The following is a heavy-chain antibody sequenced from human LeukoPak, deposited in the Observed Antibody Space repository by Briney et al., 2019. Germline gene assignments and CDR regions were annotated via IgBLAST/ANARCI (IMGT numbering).Heavy chain of an antibody. D-gene: IGHD1-26*01. J-gene: IGHJ3*02. CDR2: IYYSGST. CDR1: GGSISSSSYY. CDR3: ARDQEWEGAFDI. V-gene: IGHV4-39*07. Sequence: PSETLSLTCTVSGGSISSSSYYWGWIRQPPGKGLEWIGSIYYSGSTYYNPSLKSRVTISVDTSKNQFSLKLSSVTAADTAVYYCARDQEWEGAFDIWGQGTMVTVSS.